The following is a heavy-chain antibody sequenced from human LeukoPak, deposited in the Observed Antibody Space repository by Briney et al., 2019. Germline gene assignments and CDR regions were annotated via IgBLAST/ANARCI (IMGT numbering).Heavy chain of an antibody. CDR2: IYYSGST. CDR1: GGSTSSGDYY. J-gene: IGHJ3*02. V-gene: IGHV4-30-4*01. D-gene: IGHD1-7*01. Sequence: PSETLSLTCTVSGGSTSSGDYYWSWIRQPPGKGLEWIGYIYYSGSTYYNPSLKSRVTISVDTSKNQFSLKLSSVTAADTAVYYCARAAPRITGTTGTFDIWGQGTMVTVSS. CDR3: ARAAPRITGTTGTFDI.